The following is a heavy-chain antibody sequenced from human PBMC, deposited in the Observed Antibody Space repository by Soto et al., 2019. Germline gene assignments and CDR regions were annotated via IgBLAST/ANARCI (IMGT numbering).Heavy chain of an antibody. CDR2: FDPENGER. V-gene: IGHV1-24*01. Sequence: ASVKVSCKVSGFALIALTLHWVRQAPGKGLEWMGHFDPENGERVYAQKFQGRVTMTEDTSTDTACMELTSLTSEDTAVYYCASSNYDKSFDVWGQGTMVTVSS. CDR3: ASSNYDKSFDV. D-gene: IGHD3-16*01. J-gene: IGHJ3*01. CDR1: GFALIALT.